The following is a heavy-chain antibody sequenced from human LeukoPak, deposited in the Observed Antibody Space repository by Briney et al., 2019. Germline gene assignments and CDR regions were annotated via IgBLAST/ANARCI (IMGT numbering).Heavy chain of an antibody. D-gene: IGHD6-19*01. V-gene: IGHV3-30*04. CDR2: ISYDGSNK. CDR1: GFTFSSYA. J-gene: IGHJ4*02. Sequence: GRSLRLSCVASGFTFSSYAMHWVRQAPGKGLEWVAVISYDGSNKYYADSVKGRFTISRDNSKNTLYLQMNSLRAEDTAVYYCAKDSSSGWYSAGHYYWGQGTLVTVSS. CDR3: AKDSSSGWYSAGHYY.